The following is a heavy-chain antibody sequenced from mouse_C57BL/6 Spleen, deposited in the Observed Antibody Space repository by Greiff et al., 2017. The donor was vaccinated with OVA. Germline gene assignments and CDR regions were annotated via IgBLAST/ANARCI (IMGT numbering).Heavy chain of an antibody. D-gene: IGHD2-4*01. CDR2: ISSGGSYT. CDR1: GFTFSSYG. CDR3: ARHGGITTGYFDV. Sequence: EVHLVESGGDLVKPGGSLKLSCAASGFTFSSYGMSWVRQTPDKRLEWVATISSGGSYTYYPDRVKGRFTISRDNAKNTLYLQMSSLKSEDTSMYYCARHGGITTGYFDVWGTGTTVTVSS. V-gene: IGHV5-6*01. J-gene: IGHJ1*03.